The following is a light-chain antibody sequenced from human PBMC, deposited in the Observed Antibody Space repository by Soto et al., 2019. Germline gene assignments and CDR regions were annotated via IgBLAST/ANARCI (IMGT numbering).Light chain of an antibody. V-gene: IGKV1-5*03. CDR3: QQYERYPLT. Sequence: DIQMTQSPSTLSASVGDRVIITCRASQSVSGWLAWDRQKPGKAPELLIYSASTLETGVPSRFSGSGSGKDFTLTVSILQREDFATYYCQQYERYPLTFGGGSKVEIK. CDR2: SAS. CDR1: QSVSGW. J-gene: IGKJ4*02.